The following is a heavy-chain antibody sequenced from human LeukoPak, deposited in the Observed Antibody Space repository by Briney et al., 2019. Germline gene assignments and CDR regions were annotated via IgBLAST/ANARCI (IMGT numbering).Heavy chain of an antibody. J-gene: IGHJ5*02. V-gene: IGHV1-18*01. CDR3: ARDRIAVRPGWFDP. Sequence: ASVKVSCKASGYSFATYGITWVRQAPGQGLEWMGWIHPYNGNTNYAQKFQGRVTMTTDTSTSTAYMDLRSLRSDDTAVYYCARDRIAVRPGWFDPWGQGTLVIVSS. CDR2: IHPYNGNT. CDR1: GYSFATYG. D-gene: IGHD6-6*01.